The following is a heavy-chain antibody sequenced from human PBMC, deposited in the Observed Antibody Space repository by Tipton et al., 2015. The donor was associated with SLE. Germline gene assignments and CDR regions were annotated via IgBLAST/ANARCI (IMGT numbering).Heavy chain of an antibody. CDR1: GFSFSSNG. CDR2: INSDGSTT. J-gene: IGHJ4*02. D-gene: IGHD2-21*02. V-gene: IGHV3-74*01. CDR3: ARGSVGDSKDY. Sequence: SLRLSCVASGFSFSSNGMHWVRQAPGKGLVWVSRINSDGSTTTYADSVKGRFTISRDNAKTSLYLQMNSLRAEDTAVYYCARGSVGDSKDYWGQGTLVTVSS.